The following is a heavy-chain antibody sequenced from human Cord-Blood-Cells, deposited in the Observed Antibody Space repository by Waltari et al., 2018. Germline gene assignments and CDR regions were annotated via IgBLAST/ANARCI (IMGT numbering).Heavy chain of an antibody. CDR1: GYTFTSYD. D-gene: IGHD6-13*01. J-gene: IGHJ4*02. CDR3: ARGRPIAAAANY. V-gene: IGHV1-8*01. CDR2: TNPNSGNT. Sequence: GASVKVSCKASGYTFTSYDINWVRQATGQGLEWMGWTNPNSGNTGYAQKFQGRVTMTRNTSISTAYMELSSLRSEDTAVYYCARGRPIAAAANYWGQGTLVTVSS.